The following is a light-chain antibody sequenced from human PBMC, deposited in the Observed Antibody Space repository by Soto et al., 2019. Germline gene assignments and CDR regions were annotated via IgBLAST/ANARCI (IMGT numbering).Light chain of an antibody. Sequence: QSALTQPASVSGSPGQSITISCTGTSSDIGDYKYVSWYKQHPGKAPKLMIYDVSNRPSGVSNRFSGSKSDNTASLTISGLQAEDEADYYCSSYTYSSFVIFGGGTKLTVL. J-gene: IGLJ2*01. CDR1: SSDIGDYKY. CDR2: DVS. CDR3: SSYTYSSFVI. V-gene: IGLV2-14*03.